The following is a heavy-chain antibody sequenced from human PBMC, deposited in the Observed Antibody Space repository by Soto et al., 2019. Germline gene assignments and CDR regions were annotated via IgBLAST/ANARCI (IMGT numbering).Heavy chain of an antibody. CDR1: GGTFSSYA. Sequence: QVQLVQSGAEVKKPGSSVKVSCKASGGTFSSYAISWVRQAPGQGLEWMGWINPNSGGTNYAQKFQGRVTMTRDTSISTAYMELSRLRSDDTAVYYCARGLRITMVRGVPQGRYGMDVWGQGTTVTVSS. V-gene: IGHV1-2*02. CDR3: ARGLRITMVRGVPQGRYGMDV. J-gene: IGHJ6*02. CDR2: INPNSGGT. D-gene: IGHD3-10*01.